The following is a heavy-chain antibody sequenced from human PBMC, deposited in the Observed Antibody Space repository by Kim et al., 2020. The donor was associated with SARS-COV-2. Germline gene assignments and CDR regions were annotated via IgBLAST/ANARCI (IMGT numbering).Heavy chain of an antibody. J-gene: IGHJ6*02. CDR3: ARHGGMYV. Sequence: GSTNYNPSLKSRVTISVDTSKNQFSLKLSSVTAADTAVYYCARHGGMYVWGQGTTVTVSS. V-gene: IGHV4-59*08. CDR2: GST.